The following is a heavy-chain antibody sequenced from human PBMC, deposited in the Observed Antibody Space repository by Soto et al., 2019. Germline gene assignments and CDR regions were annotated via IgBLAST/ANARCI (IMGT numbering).Heavy chain of an antibody. D-gene: IGHD2-15*01. Sequence: GGSLRLSCAASGFTFSSYSMNWVRQAPGKGLEWVSSISSSSSYIYYADSVKGRFTISRDNAKNSLYLQMNSLRAEDTAVYYCARSHSPNQPLLPSRSSDAFDIWGQGTMVTVSS. V-gene: IGHV3-21*01. CDR2: ISSSSSYI. J-gene: IGHJ3*02. CDR1: GFTFSSYS. CDR3: ARSHSPNQPLLPSRSSDAFDI.